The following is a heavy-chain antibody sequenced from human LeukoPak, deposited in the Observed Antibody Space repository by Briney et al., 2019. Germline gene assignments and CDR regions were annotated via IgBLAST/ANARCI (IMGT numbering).Heavy chain of an antibody. CDR2: ISESGDNK. CDR3: AKSDSSGSVDAFDI. CDR1: GFTFSNYA. Sequence: PGGSLRLSCATSGFTFSNYAMSWVRQAPGKGLEWVSGISESGDNKNHADSVKGRFTISRDNSKNTLYLQMSSLRAEDTAVYYCAKSDSSGSVDAFDIWGQGTMVTVSS. J-gene: IGHJ3*02. D-gene: IGHD3-22*01. V-gene: IGHV3-23*01.